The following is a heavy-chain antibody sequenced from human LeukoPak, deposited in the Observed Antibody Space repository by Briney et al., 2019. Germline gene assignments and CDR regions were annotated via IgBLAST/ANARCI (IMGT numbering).Heavy chain of an antibody. CDR1: GYTFTGYY. Sequence: ASVKVSCKASGYTFTGYYMHWVRQAPGQGLEWMGWINPNSGGTNYAQKFQGRVTMTRDTPISTAYMELSRLRSDDTAVYYCARGWAKQWLVPLYFDYWGQGTLVTVSS. V-gene: IGHV1-2*02. CDR2: INPNSGGT. CDR3: ARGWAKQWLVPLYFDY. D-gene: IGHD6-19*01. J-gene: IGHJ4*02.